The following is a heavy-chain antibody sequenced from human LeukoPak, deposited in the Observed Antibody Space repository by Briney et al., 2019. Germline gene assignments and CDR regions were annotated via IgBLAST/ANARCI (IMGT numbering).Heavy chain of an antibody. CDR2: IYYSRST. CDR1: GGSISSGAYY. J-gene: IGHJ4*02. CDR3: ARVVSSTVVYYFDY. V-gene: IGHV4-30-4*01. Sequence: PSQTLSLTCPVSGGSISSGAYYWSWIRQPPGKGLEWIGHIYYSRSTYYNPSLKSRVTISVDTSKNQFPLKLSSVTAADTAVYYCARVVSSTVVYYFDYWGQGTLVTVSS. D-gene: IGHD4-4*01.